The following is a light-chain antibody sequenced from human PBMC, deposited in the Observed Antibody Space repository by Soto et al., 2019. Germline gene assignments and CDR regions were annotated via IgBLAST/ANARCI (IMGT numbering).Light chain of an antibody. CDR2: DVT. J-gene: IGLJ3*02. Sequence: QSALTQPRSVSGSPGQSVTISSTGTSSDVGAYNYVSWYQHHPGKAPKLVIYDVTKRPSGVPDRFAGSKSGNTASLTISGLQAEDEADYYCCSYAGSSLWVFGGGTKLTVL. V-gene: IGLV2-11*01. CDR1: SSDVGAYNY. CDR3: CSYAGSSLWV.